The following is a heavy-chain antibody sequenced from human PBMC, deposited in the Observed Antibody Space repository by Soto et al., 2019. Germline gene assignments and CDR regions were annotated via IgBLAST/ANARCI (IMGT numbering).Heavy chain of an antibody. V-gene: IGHV4-30-4*01. CDR2: IYYSGST. CDR3: ARERSSGWCDY. Sequence: SETLSLTCTVSGGSISSGDYYWSWIRQPPGKGLEWIGYIYYSGSTYYNPSLKSRVTISVDTSKNQFSLKLSSVTAADTAVYYCARERSSGWCDYWGQGTLVTVSS. J-gene: IGHJ4*02. D-gene: IGHD6-19*01. CDR1: GGSISSGDYY.